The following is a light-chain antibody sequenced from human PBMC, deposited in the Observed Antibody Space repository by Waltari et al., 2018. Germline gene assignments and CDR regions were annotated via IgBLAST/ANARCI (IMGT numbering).Light chain of an antibody. V-gene: IGKV3-15*01. CDR1: QSISSS. Sequence: ETVVTHSPATLSVSPGQRATLSCRTSQSISSSLAWYQQRPGQAPRLLVYRASTRATGIPDRFSGSGSATEFTLTISSLQSEDTAVYYCQQYNNWPPGTFGQGTKVE. CDR3: QQYNNWPPGT. J-gene: IGKJ1*01. CDR2: RAS.